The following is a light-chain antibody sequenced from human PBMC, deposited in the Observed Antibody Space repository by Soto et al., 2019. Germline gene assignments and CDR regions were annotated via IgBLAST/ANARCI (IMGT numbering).Light chain of an antibody. CDR1: SGYSTYA. Sequence: QPVLTQSPSASASLGASVKLTCTLSSGYSTYAIAWHQQQSEKGPRFLMKINYDGTHRKGEGFFDRFSGSSSGAERHLTISRLTSADAADYYCQSLGTGIQVFGGGTKVT. J-gene: IGLJ3*02. CDR3: QSLGTGIQV. CDR2: INYDGTH. V-gene: IGLV4-69*01.